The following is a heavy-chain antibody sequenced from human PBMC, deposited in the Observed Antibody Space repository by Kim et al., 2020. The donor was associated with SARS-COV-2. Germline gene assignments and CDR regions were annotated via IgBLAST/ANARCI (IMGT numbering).Heavy chain of an antibody. J-gene: IGHJ6*02. D-gene: IGHD4-17*01. CDR3: AKDISTTVTHYYYYYGMDV. V-gene: IGHV3-43*01. Sequence: GRFTISRDNSNNSLYLQMNSLRTEDTALYYCAKDISTTVTHYYYYYGMDVWGQGTTVTVSS.